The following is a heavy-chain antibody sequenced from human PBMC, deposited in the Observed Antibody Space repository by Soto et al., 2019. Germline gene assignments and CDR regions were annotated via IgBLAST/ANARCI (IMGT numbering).Heavy chain of an antibody. V-gene: IGHV3-30-3*01. J-gene: IGHJ6*02. D-gene: IGHD3-3*01. Sequence: PGGSLRLSCAASGFTFSSYAMHWVRQAPGKGLEWVAVISYDGSNKYYADSVKGRFTISRDNSKNTLYLQMNSLRAEDTAVYYCAREGYYDFWSGYYIPGMVVWGQGTTVTVSS. CDR3: AREGYYDFWSGYYIPGMVV. CDR2: ISYDGSNK. CDR1: GFTFSSYA.